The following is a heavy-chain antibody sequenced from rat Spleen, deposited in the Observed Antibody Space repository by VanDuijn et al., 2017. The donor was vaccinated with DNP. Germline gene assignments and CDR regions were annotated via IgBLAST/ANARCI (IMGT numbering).Heavy chain of an antibody. V-gene: IGHV5-7*01. CDR2: ISFEGNRF. J-gene: IGHJ2*01. CDR3: ARQGDYYYDGSYYYYFDY. CDR1: GFTFSDYH. D-gene: IGHD1-12*02. Sequence: EVQLVESGGGLVQPGRSLKLSCAASGFTFSDYHMAWVRQAPKKGLEWVASISFEGNRFYYGDSVKGRFTISRDNAKSTLYLQMDSLRSEDTATYYCARQGDYYYDGSYYYYFDYWGQGVMVTVSS.